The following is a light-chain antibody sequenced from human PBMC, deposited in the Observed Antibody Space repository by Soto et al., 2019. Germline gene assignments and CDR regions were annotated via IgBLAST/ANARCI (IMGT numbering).Light chain of an antibody. Sequence: QSALTQPASVSGSPGRSVTISCTGTSTDVGDFNYVSWYQHLPGRAPKLIIYDVTNRPSGISYRFSASKSGRTASLTISGLQAEDEADYYCSSYSSSTTHGVFGGGTKLTVL. CDR1: STDVGDFNY. J-gene: IGLJ2*01. CDR2: DVT. V-gene: IGLV2-14*03. CDR3: SSYSSSTTHGV.